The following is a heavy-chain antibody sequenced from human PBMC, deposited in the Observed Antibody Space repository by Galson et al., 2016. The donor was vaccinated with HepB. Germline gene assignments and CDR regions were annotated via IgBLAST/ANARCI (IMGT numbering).Heavy chain of an antibody. D-gene: IGHD6-19*01. J-gene: IGHJ4*02. CDR2: ISGTGGNP. CDR1: GIRFSNYA. Sequence: LRLSCAASGIRFSNYAMSWVRQAPGKGLEGVSVISGTGGNPYYADSVKGRFIVSRDNSQNTLDLQLNSLRAEDTAVYYCAKDHPSSGWPTFDHWGPGTLVTVSS. V-gene: IGHV3-23*01. CDR3: AKDHPSSGWPTFDH.